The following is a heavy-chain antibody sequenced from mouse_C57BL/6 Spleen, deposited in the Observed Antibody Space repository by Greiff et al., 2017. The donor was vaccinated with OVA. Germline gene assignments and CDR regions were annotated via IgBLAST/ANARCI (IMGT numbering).Heavy chain of an antibody. D-gene: IGHD1-1*01. V-gene: IGHV1-18*01. Sequence: VQLQPSGPELVKPGASVKIPCKASGYTFTDYNMDWVKQSHGKSLEWIGDINPNNGGTIYNQKFKGKATLTVDKSSSTAYMELRSLTSEDTADYYCARSTTVVRYFDVWGTGTTVTVSS. CDR2: INPNNGGT. J-gene: IGHJ1*03. CDR1: GYTFTDYN. CDR3: ARSTTVVRYFDV.